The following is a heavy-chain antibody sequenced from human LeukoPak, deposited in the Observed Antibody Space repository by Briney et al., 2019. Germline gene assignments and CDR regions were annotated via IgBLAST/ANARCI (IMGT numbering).Heavy chain of an antibody. CDR1: GGSISSYY. Sequence: PSETLSLTCTVSGGSISSYYWSWIRQPPGKGLEWIGYIYYSGSTNYNPSLKGRVTISVDTSKNQFSLKLSSVTAADTAVYYCARALGDDYGDDWFDPWGQGTLVTVSS. J-gene: IGHJ5*02. V-gene: IGHV4-59*01. CDR2: IYYSGST. CDR3: ARALGDDYGDDWFDP. D-gene: IGHD4-17*01.